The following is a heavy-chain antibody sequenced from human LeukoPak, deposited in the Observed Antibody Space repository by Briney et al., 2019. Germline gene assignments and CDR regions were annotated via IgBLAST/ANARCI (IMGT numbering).Heavy chain of an antibody. J-gene: IGHJ1*01. Sequence: ASVKVSCKASGYTFTGYYMHWVRQAPGQGLEWMGRINPNSGGTNYAQKFQGWVTMTRDTTISTAYMELSRLRSDDTAVYYCAQAIFGTKWYFQHWGQGTLVTVSS. CDR3: AQAIFGTKWYFQH. CDR2: INPNSGGT. D-gene: IGHD3-3*01. CDR1: GYTFTGYY. V-gene: IGHV1-2*04.